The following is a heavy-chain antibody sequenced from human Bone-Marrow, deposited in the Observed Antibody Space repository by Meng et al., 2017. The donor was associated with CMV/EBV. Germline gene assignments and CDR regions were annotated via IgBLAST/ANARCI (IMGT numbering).Heavy chain of an antibody. J-gene: IGHJ4*02. V-gene: IGHV3-11*04. CDR3: ARGREDSKWLASSSLDY. Sequence: GESLKISCAASGFTFSDYYMIWIRQAPGKGLEWVSYISSSGKIIYYADSVKGRFTISRDNAKNSLYLQMNSLRAEDTAVYYCARGREDSKWLASSSLDYWGQGTLVTVSS. D-gene: IGHD6-6*01. CDR1: GFTFSDYY. CDR2: ISSSGKII.